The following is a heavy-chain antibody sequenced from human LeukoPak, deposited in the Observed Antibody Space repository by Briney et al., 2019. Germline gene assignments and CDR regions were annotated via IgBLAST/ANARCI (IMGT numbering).Heavy chain of an antibody. J-gene: IGHJ4*02. Sequence: GGSLRLSCAASGFTFSSYAMSWVRQAPGKGLEWVSATSGSGGSTYYADSVKGRFTISRDNSKNTLYLQTNSLRAEDTAVYYCAKMMGKSGYTFFDYWGQGTLVTVSS. CDR3: AKMMGKSGYTFFDY. D-gene: IGHD3-3*01. CDR1: GFTFSSYA. V-gene: IGHV3-23*01. CDR2: TSGSGGST.